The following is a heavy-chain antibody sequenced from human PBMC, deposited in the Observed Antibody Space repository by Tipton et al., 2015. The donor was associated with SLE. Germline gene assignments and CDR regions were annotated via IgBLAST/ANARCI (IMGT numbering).Heavy chain of an antibody. J-gene: IGHJ3*02. Sequence: LRLSCAVYGGSFSGYYWSWIRQPPGKGLEWIGEINHSGSTKYSPSLKSRVTISVDTSKNQFSLKLTSVTAADTAVYYCAREIPTIYAFDIWGQGTMVTVSS. D-gene: IGHD5-24*01. CDR3: AREIPTIYAFDI. CDR2: INHSGST. V-gene: IGHV4-34*01. CDR1: GGSFSGYY.